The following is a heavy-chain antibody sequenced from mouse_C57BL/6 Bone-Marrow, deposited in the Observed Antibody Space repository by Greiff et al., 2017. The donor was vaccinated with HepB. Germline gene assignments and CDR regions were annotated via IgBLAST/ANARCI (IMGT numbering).Heavy chain of an antibody. CDR2: FYPGSGST. J-gene: IGHJ3*01. CDR1: GYTFTSYW. Sequence: VQLQQPGAELVKPGASVKMSCTASGYTFTSYWITWVKQRPGQGLEWIGDFYPGSGSTNYNEKFKSKATLTGDTSSSTAYMQFSSLTSEDSAVYDCARWGWFAYWGQGTLVTVSA. V-gene: IGHV1-55*01. CDR3: ARWGWFAY.